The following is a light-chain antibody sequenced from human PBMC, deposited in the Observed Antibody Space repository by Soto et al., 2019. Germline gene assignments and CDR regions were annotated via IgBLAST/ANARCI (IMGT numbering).Light chain of an antibody. J-gene: IGLJ2*01. CDR1: SSDVGYYNY. V-gene: IGLV2-8*01. CDR3: TSYAGGINVV. CDR2: EVN. Sequence: QSALTQPPSASGSPGQSVPISCTGTSSDVGYYNYVSWYQQHPGKAPKLIIYEVNKRPSGVPDRFSGSKSGNTASLPVSGLQAEDESEYYFTSYAGGINVVFGGGTKRTVL.